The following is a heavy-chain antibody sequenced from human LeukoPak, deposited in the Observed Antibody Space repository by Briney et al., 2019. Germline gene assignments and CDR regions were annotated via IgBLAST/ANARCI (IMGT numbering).Heavy chain of an antibody. J-gene: IGHJ4*02. CDR3: ARPLRLLYYFDY. Sequence: GGSLRLSRAASGFIFSSFAMSWVRQSPGKGLEWVSAISGSGRSAYYTDSVKGRFTISRDNSKNTLYLQMNSLRAEDTAVYYCARPLRLLYYFDYWGQGTLVTVSS. CDR1: GFIFSSFA. V-gene: IGHV3-23*01. D-gene: IGHD5-18*01. CDR2: ISGSGRSA.